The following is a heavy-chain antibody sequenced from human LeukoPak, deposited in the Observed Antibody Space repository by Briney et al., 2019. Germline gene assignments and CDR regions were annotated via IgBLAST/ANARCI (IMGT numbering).Heavy chain of an antibody. V-gene: IGHV1-69*13. CDR3: ARTLYCSSTSCYSRGYYDL. J-gene: IGHJ4*02. Sequence: ASVKVSCKASGGTFSSYAISWVRQAPGQGLEWMGGIIPIFGTANYAQKFQGRVTITADESTSTAYMELGSLRSEDTAVYYCARTLYCSSTSCYSRGYYDLWGQGTLVTVSS. CDR2: IIPIFGTA. D-gene: IGHD2-2*01. CDR1: GGTFSSYA.